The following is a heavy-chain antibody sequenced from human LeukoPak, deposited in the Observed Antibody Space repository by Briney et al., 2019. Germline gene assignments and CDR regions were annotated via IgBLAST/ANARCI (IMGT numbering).Heavy chain of an antibody. V-gene: IGHV3-7*01. J-gene: IGHJ4*02. D-gene: IGHD3-3*01. CDR3: ARDPGITIFGVVY. CDR1: GFTFSSYW. CDR2: IKQDGSEK. Sequence: GGSLRLSCAASGFTFSSYWMSWVRQAPGKGLKWVANIKQDGSEKYYVDSVKGRFTISRDNAKNSLYLQMNSLRAEDTAVYYCARDPGITIFGVVYWGQGTLVTVSS.